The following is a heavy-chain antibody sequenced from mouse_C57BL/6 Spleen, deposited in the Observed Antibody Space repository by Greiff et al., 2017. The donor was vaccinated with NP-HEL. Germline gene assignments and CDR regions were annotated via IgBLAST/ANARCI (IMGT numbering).Heavy chain of an antibody. Sequence: VMLVESGPGLVQPSQSLSITCTVSGFSLTSYGVHWVRQSPGKGLEWLGVIWSGGSTDYNAAFISRLSISKDNSKSQVFFKMNSLQADDTAIYYCARNRDGKVLYAMDYWGQGTSVTVSS. J-gene: IGHJ4*01. D-gene: IGHD3-3*01. CDR1: GFSLTSYG. V-gene: IGHV2-2*01. CDR2: IWSGGST. CDR3: ARNRDGKVLYAMDY.